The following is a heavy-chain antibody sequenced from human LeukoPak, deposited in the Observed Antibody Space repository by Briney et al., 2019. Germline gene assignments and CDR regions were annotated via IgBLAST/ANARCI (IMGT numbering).Heavy chain of an antibody. Sequence: GGSLRLSCAASGFTFDDYGMSWVRQAPGKGLEWVSGINWNGGSTGYADSVKGRFTISRDSAKNSLYLQMNSLRAEDTALYYCAKDRRGYCRGECDYWGQGTLVTVSS. D-gene: IGHD2-15*01. J-gene: IGHJ4*02. CDR1: GFTFDDYG. CDR2: INWNGGST. V-gene: IGHV3-20*04. CDR3: AKDRRGYCRGECDY.